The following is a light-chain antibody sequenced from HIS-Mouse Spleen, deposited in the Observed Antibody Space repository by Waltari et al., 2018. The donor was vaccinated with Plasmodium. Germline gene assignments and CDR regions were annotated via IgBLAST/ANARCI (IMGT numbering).Light chain of an antibody. V-gene: IGLV3-1*01. CDR1: KLGDKY. J-gene: IGLJ3*02. CDR3: QAWDSSTAV. Sequence: SYELTQPPSVSVSPGQTASITCSGDKLGDKYAYWYQQKPGPSPVLVIYQDSKRSSGIPERFAVPNSGNTATLTIGGTQAMDEADYYCQAWDSSTAVFGGGTKLTVL. CDR2: QDS.